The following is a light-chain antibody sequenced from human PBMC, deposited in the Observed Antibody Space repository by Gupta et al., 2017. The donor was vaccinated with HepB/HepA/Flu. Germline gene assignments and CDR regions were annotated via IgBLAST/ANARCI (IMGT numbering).Light chain of an antibody. J-gene: IGLJ2*01. Sequence: SYELTQQPSVSVSPGQTARITCSGDALPKQYAYWYQQKPGQAPVLVIYKDSERPSGIPERFSGSSSGTTVTLTISGVQAEDEADYYCQSADSSGTSYVVFGGGTKLTVL. CDR1: ALPKQY. CDR3: QSADSSGTSYVV. V-gene: IGLV3-25*03. CDR2: KDS.